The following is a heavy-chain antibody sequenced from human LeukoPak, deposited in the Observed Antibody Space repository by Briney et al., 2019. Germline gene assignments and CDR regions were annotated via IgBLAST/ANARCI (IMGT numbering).Heavy chain of an antibody. CDR3: ARGGSYNRYFDY. CDR1: GFTFNNFA. CDR2: ISSGSDYI. Sequence: GGSLRLSCSASGFTFNNFAMSWVRQAPGKGLEWVSSISSGSDYIYYADSVKGRFTISRDNAKNSLYLQMSSLRAEDTAVYYCARGGSYNRYFDYWGQGTLVTVSS. D-gene: IGHD1-26*01. V-gene: IGHV3-21*01. J-gene: IGHJ4*02.